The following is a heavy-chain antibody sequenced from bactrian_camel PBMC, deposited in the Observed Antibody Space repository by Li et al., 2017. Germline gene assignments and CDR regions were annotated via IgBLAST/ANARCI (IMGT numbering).Heavy chain of an antibody. V-gene: IGHV3S55*01. CDR2: IGGDGTI. Sequence: VQLVESGGGSVQAGGSLRLSCVVSGYSDSPYCMGWFRQAPGKVREGVAAIGGDGTIEYADSVKGRFIVSRDSDKNTLYLQMNSLIPEDTAMYYCAAPRSRWCPSSEREYRYWGQGTQVTVS. J-gene: IGHJ4*01. D-gene: IGHD7*01. CDR3: AAPRSRWCPSSEREYRY. CDR1: GYSDSPYC.